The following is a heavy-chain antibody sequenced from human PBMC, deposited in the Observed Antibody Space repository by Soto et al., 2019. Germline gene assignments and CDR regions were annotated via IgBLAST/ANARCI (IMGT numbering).Heavy chain of an antibody. CDR1: GYTFSSYG. Sequence: ASVKVSCKASGYTFSSYGMSWVRQAPGQGLEWMGWISAYNGNTNYAQKLQGRVTMTTDTSTSTAYMELRSLRSDDTAVYYCARDYDNYYYYMDVWGKGTTVTVSS. CDR2: ISAYNGNT. D-gene: IGHD5-12*01. CDR3: ARDYDNYYYYMDV. V-gene: IGHV1-18*01. J-gene: IGHJ6*03.